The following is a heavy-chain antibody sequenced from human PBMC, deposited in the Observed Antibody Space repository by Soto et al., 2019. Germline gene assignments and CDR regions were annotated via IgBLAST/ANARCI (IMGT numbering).Heavy chain of an antibody. V-gene: IGHV1-18*01. CDR3: ARASTDYDFWSGYYSNYYYYGMDV. Sequence: GASVKVSCKASGYTFTSYGISWVRQAPGQGLEWMGWISAYNGNTNYAQKLQGRVTMTTDTSTSTAYMELRSLRSDDTAVYYCARASTDYDFWSGYYSNYYYYGMDVWGQGTTVTVS. D-gene: IGHD3-3*01. CDR2: ISAYNGNT. J-gene: IGHJ6*02. CDR1: GYTFTSYG.